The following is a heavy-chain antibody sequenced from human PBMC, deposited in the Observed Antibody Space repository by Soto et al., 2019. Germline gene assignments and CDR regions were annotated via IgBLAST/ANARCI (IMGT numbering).Heavy chain of an antibody. CDR3: VRDGGQ. J-gene: IGHJ4*02. Sequence: EVQLAESGGGLGQPGGSLRLSCAASGFSFSSSWMHWVRQAPGKGLVWVSRINSDASTTTYADSVKGRFTISRDNAKNTLYLQMNSLRADDTAVYYCVRDGGQWGQGTLVTVSS. D-gene: IGHD3-16*01. CDR2: INSDASTT. V-gene: IGHV3-74*03. CDR1: GFSFSSSW.